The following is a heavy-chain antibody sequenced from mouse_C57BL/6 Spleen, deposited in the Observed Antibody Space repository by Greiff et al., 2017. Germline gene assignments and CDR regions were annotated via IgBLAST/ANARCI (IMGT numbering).Heavy chain of an antibody. CDR2: IYPSDSET. CDR3: ARLTGTSGGFAY. V-gene: IGHV1-61*01. CDR1: GYTFTSYW. Sequence: QVQLQQPGAELVRPGSSVKLSCKASGYTFTSYWMDWVKQRPGQGLEWIGNIYPSDSETHYNQKFKDKATLTVDKSSSTAYMQLSSLTSEDSAVYYCARLTGTSGGFAYWGQGTLVTVSA. J-gene: IGHJ3*01. D-gene: IGHD4-1*01.